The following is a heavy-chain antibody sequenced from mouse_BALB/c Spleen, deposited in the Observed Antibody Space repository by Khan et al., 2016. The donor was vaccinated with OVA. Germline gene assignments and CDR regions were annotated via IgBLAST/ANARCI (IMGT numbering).Heavy chain of an antibody. V-gene: IGHV2-3*01. J-gene: IGHJ3*01. CDR3: SIIYYGYDWFTY. Sequence: VQLQESGPGLVAPSQSLSITCTVSGLSLTNYGISWIRQPPGKGLEWLGVIWGDGSTNYHSALISRLSINTDHSKSQVFLKLNSLQTDDTATYYWSIIYYGYDWFTYWGQGTLVTVSA. D-gene: IGHD2-2*01. CDR1: GLSLTNYG. CDR2: IWGDGST.